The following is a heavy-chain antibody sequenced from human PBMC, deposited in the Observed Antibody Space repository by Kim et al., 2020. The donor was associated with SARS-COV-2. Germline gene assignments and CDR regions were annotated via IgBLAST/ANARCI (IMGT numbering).Heavy chain of an antibody. V-gene: IGHV3-30*04. CDR2: ISYDGNNK. J-gene: IGHJ6*02. CDR3: ARDQGSATREQQWLVLGASYYYGMDV. Sequence: GGSLRLSCAASGFTFSSYAMHWVRQAPGKGLEWVAVISYDGNNKYYADSVKGRFTISRDKSKNTLYLQMNSLRAEDTAVFYCARDQGSATREQQWLVLGASYYYGMDVWGQGTTVTVSS. CDR1: GFTFSSYA. D-gene: IGHD6-19*01.